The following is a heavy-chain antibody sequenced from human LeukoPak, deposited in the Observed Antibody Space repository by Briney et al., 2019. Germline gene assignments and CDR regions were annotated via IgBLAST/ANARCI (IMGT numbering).Heavy chain of an antibody. D-gene: IGHD2-21*01. CDR1: GFTFSGYA. J-gene: IGHJ4*02. CDR3: AKRGDSPFFDY. V-gene: IGHV3-23*01. Sequence: PGGSLRLSCAASGFTFSGYAMSWVRQAPGKGLDWVSAISGSGSSTYYADSVKGRFTISRDNSKNTLYLQMNSLRAEDTAVFYCAKRGDSPFFDYWGQGTLVTVSS. CDR2: ISGSGSST.